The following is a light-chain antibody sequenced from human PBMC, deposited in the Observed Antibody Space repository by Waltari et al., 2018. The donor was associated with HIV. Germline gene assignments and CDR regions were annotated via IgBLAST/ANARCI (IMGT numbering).Light chain of an antibody. J-gene: IGLJ3*02. Sequence: QAVLTQPPSVSAAPGQKVTISCSGSSSTIGNNYVSWYQQFPGNAPKVLIYDNNKRPPGVPDRFSGSRSGTSATLGVAGLQTGDEADYYCGTWDTSLSAGVFGGGTKLTVL. CDR3: GTWDTSLSAGV. V-gene: IGLV1-51*01. CDR2: DNN. CDR1: SSTIGNNY.